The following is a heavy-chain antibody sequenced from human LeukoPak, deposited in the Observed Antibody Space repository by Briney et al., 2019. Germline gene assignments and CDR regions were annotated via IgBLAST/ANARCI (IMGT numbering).Heavy chain of an antibody. V-gene: IGHV3-20*04. CDR1: GFTSDDYG. J-gene: IGHJ4*02. Sequence: RPGGSLRLSXAASGFTSDDYGMSWVRQAPGKGLEWVFGINWNGGSTCYADSVKGRFTISSDNAKNSLYLQMNSLRAEDTALYYCARASGYSSSWYGSVYWGQRTLVTVSS. CDR2: INWNGGST. D-gene: IGHD6-13*01. CDR3: ARASGYSSSWYGSVY.